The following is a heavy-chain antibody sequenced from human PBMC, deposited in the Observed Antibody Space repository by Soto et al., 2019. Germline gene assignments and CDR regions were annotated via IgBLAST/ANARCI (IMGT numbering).Heavy chain of an antibody. CDR2: ISHDGNKK. CDR1: GFIFSSYG. CDR3: ARDGGDFDY. V-gene: IGHV3-33*05. D-gene: IGHD3-16*01. J-gene: IGHJ4*02. Sequence: QVQLVESGGGVVQPGRSLRLSCATSGFIFSSYGIHWLRQAPGKGLEWLAIISHDGNKKYYADSVKGRFTIYRDNSKNTVYLQMDSLRVEDTAVYYCARDGGDFDYWGQGTLVTVSS.